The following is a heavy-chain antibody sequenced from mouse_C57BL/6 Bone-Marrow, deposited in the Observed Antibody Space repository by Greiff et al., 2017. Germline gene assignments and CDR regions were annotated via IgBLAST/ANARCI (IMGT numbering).Heavy chain of an antibody. Sequence: QVQLQQSGAELVRPGTSVKVSCKASGYAFTNYLIEWVKQRPGQGLAWIGVINPGSGGTNYNEKFKGKATLTADTSSSTAYMQLSSLTSEDSAVYFCATSYYSNYVGAMDYWGQGTSVTVSS. CDR1: GYAFTNYL. V-gene: IGHV1-54*01. CDR3: ATSYYSNYVGAMDY. D-gene: IGHD2-5*01. J-gene: IGHJ4*01. CDR2: INPGSGGT.